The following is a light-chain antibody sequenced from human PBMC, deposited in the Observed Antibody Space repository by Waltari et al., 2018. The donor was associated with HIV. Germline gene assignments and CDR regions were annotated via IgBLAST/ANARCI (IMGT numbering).Light chain of an antibody. J-gene: IGLJ1*01. Sequence: QSALTQPASVSGSPGQSITISCPGTSNDVGRYDYVSWYQHHPGKAPKHVIYEVTNRPSGISNRFSGSKSGNTASLTISGLQAEDEADYYCSSYVVNSTPYVFGSGTKVTVL. CDR3: SSYVVNSTPYV. V-gene: IGLV2-14*01. CDR1: SNDVGRYDY. CDR2: EVT.